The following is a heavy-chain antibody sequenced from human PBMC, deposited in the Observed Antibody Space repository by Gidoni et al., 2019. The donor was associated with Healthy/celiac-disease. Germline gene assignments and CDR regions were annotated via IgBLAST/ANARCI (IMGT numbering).Heavy chain of an antibody. D-gene: IGHD2-21*01. V-gene: IGHV4-59*01. CDR3: ARAEPYCGGDCYYPYDAFDI. CDR1: GGSISSYY. Sequence: QVQLQESGPGLVKPSETLSLTGTVSGGSISSYYWSWIRQPPGKGLEWIGYIYYSGSTNYNPSLKSRVTISVDTSKNQFSLKLSSVTAADTAVYYCARAEPYCGGDCYYPYDAFDIWGQGTMVTVSS. J-gene: IGHJ3*02. CDR2: IYYSGST.